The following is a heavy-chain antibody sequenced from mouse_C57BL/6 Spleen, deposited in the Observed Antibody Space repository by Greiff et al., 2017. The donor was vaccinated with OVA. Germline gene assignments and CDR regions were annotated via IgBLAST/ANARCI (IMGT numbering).Heavy chain of an antibody. V-gene: IGHV1-50*01. CDR3: ARSIGPTEDFDV. J-gene: IGHJ1*03. CDR1: GYTFTSYW. D-gene: IGHD2-10*01. CDR2: IDPSDSYT. Sequence: QVQLQQPGAELVKPGASVKLSCKASGYTFTSYWMQWVKQRPGQGLEWIGEIDPSDSYTNYNQKFKGKATLTVDTSSSTAYMQLSSLTSEDSAVYYCARSIGPTEDFDVWGTGTTVTVSS.